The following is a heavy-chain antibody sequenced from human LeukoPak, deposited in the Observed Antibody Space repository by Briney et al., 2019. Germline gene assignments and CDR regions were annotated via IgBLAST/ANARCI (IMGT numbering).Heavy chain of an antibody. Sequence: GGSLRLSCAASGFTFSNYEMNWIRQAPGKGLEWISYISNSGNTKYYADSVKGRFTISRDNAKNTLNLQMNSLRAEDTAVYYCARDLGQYYDTSDNWFDPWGQGTLVTVSS. V-gene: IGHV3-48*03. CDR1: GFTFSNYE. CDR3: ARDLGQYYDTSDNWFDP. J-gene: IGHJ5*02. D-gene: IGHD3-22*01. CDR2: ISNSGNTK.